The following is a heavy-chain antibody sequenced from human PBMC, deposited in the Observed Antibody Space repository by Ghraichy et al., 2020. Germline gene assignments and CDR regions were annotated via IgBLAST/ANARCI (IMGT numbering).Heavy chain of an antibody. CDR3: ARSGYSYGYGGYFDY. D-gene: IGHD5-18*01. CDR2: IKQDGSEK. Sequence: GESLNISCAAPGFTFSSYWMSWVRQAPGKGLEWVANIKQDGSEKYYVDSVKGRFTISRDNAKNSLYLQMNSLRAEDTAVYYCARSGYSYGYGGYFDYWGQGTLVTVSS. V-gene: IGHV3-7*01. CDR1: GFTFSSYW. J-gene: IGHJ4*02.